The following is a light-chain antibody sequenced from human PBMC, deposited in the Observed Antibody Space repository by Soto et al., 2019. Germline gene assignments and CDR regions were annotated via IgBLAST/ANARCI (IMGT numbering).Light chain of an antibody. CDR3: QVWDSSSDHVV. CDR2: DDS. Sequence: SYELAQPPSVSVAPGQTAKITCGGNNIGRKSVHWYQQKPGQAPVLVVYDDSDRPSGIPDRFSGSNSGNTATLTISRVEAGDEADYYCQVWDSSSDHVVFGGGTKLTV. V-gene: IGLV3-21*02. CDR1: NIGRKS. J-gene: IGLJ2*01.